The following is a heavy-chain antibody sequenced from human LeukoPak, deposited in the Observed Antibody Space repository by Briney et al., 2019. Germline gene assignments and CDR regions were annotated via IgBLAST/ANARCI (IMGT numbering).Heavy chain of an antibody. CDR1: GGSISSYY. Sequence: SETLSLTCTVSGGSISSYYWSWIRQPAGKGLEWIGRIYTSGSTNYNPSLKSRVTISVDTSKNQFSLKLSSVTAADTAVYYCARTSLSSGWYGRWFDPWGQGTLVTVSS. CDR2: IYTSGST. V-gene: IGHV4-4*07. J-gene: IGHJ5*02. CDR3: ARTSLSSGWYGRWFDP. D-gene: IGHD6-19*01.